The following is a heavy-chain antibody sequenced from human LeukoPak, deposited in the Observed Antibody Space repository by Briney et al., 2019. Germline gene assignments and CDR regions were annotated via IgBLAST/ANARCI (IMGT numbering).Heavy chain of an antibody. J-gene: IGHJ4*02. CDR1: GFTFDDYA. CDR2: ISWNSGSI. V-gene: IGHV3-9*01. D-gene: IGHD6-19*01. CDR3: AKSNSSGCLLY. Sequence: GRSLRLSCAASGFTFDDYAMHWVRQAPGKGLEWVSGISWNSGSIGYADSVKGRFTISRDNAKNSLYLQMNSLRAEDTVLYYCAKSNSSGCLLYWGQGTLVTVSS.